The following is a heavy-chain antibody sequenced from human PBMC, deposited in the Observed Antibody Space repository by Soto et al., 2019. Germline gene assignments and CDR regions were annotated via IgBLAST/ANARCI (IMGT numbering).Heavy chain of an antibody. D-gene: IGHD3-3*01. CDR2: IYYSGST. CDR1: GGIIRSGDYY. J-gene: IGHJ6*02. CDR3: ARVPDTIFGVVTLMDV. Sequence: PSETLSLTCSVSGGIIRSGDYYWSWIRQPPGKGLEWIGYIYYSGSTYYNPSLKSRVTISVDTSKNQFSLKLSSVTAADTAVYYCARVPDTIFGVVTLMDVWRQGTTDTVSS. V-gene: IGHV4-30-4*01.